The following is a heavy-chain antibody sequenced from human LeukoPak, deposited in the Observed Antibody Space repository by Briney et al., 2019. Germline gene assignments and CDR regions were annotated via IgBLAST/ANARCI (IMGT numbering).Heavy chain of an antibody. Sequence: GASVKVSCKVSGYTLTELSMHWVRQAPGKGLEWMGGFDPEDGETIYAQKFQGRVTMTEDTSTDTAYMELSRLRSDDTAVYYCASRGDHPVPAALDDAFDIWGQGTMVTVSS. CDR2: FDPEDGET. J-gene: IGHJ3*02. D-gene: IGHD2-2*01. CDR1: GYTLTELS. CDR3: ASRGDHPVPAALDDAFDI. V-gene: IGHV1-24*01.